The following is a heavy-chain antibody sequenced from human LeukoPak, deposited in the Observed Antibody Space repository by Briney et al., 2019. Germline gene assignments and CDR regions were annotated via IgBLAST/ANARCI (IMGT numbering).Heavy chain of an antibody. CDR3: ARDDYVWGSYSEDWFDP. V-gene: IGHV3-11*01. D-gene: IGHD3-16*01. Sequence: GGSLRLSGASSGFTCSDYYMSWIRQATATELEGVSYISIGGSTIYYASSVKGRFTISRDNAKNSLYLQMNSLRAEDTALYYCARDDYVWGSYSEDWFDPWGQGTLVTVSS. CDR1: GFTCSDYY. CDR2: ISIGGSTI. J-gene: IGHJ5*02.